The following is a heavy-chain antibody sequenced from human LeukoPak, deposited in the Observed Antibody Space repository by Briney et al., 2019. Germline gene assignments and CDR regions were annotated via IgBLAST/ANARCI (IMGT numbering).Heavy chain of an antibody. J-gene: IGHJ6*02. CDR2: IYHSGTT. CDR1: GGSISSYY. Sequence: SSETLSLTCSVSGGSISSYYWTWIRQPPGKGLGWIGYIYHSGTTNYNPSLKSRVTISVDSSKNQLSLKLSSVTAADTAVYYCARVRRTTVTTGLYYYYGMDVWGQGTTVTVSS. CDR3: ARVRRTTVTTGLYYYYGMDV. V-gene: IGHV4-59*01. D-gene: IGHD4-17*01.